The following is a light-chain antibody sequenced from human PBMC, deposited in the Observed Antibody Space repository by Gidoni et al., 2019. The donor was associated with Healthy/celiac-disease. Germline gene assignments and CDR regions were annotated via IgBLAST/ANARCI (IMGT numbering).Light chain of an antibody. Sequence: ELVLTQSPGTLSLSPGERATLSCRASQSVSSSYLAWYQQKPGQAPRLLIYGASSRATGIPDRFSGSGSGTDFTLTISRLEPEDFAVYYYQQYGSSPPYTFGQGTKLEIK. CDR2: GAS. J-gene: IGKJ2*01. CDR1: QSVSSSY. V-gene: IGKV3-20*01. CDR3: QQYGSSPPYT.